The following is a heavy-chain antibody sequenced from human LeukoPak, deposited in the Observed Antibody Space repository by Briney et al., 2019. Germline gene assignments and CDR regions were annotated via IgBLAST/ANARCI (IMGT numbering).Heavy chain of an antibody. V-gene: IGHV1-18*01. J-gene: IGHJ4*02. Sequence: ASVKVSCKASGYTFTSYGISWVRQAPGQGLEWMGWISAYNGNTNYAQKLQGRVTMTTDTSTSTAYMELRSLRSDDTAVYYCARDVEGYSGYEKSHYFDYWGQGTLVTVSS. CDR3: ARDVEGYSGYEKSHYFDY. CDR1: GYTFTSYG. D-gene: IGHD5-12*01. CDR2: ISAYNGNT.